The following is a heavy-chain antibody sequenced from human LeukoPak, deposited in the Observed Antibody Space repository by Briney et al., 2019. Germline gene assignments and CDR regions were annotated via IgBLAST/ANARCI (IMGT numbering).Heavy chain of an antibody. V-gene: IGHV1-69*04. J-gene: IGHJ4*02. D-gene: IGHD3-3*01. Sequence: GASVKVSCKASGGTFSSYAISWVRQAPGQGLEWMGRIIPILGIANYAQKFQGRVTITADKSTSTAYMELSSLRSEDTAVYYCARGWDDFWSGYLDYWGQGTLVTVSS. CDR3: ARGWDDFWSGYLDY. CDR2: IIPILGIA. CDR1: GGTFSSYA.